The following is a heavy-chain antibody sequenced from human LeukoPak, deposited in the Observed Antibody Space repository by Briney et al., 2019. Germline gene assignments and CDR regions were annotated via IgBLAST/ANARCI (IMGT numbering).Heavy chain of an antibody. V-gene: IGHV3-64*01. J-gene: IGHJ4*02. D-gene: IGHD3-22*01. CDR1: GFTFSSYA. Sequence: GGSLRLSCAASGFTFSSYAMHWVRQAPGKGLEYVSAISSNGGSTYYANSVKGRFTISRDNSKNTLYLQMGSLRAEDMAVYYCARAYYYDSSGYAHWGQGTQVTVSS. CDR2: ISSNGGST. CDR3: ARAYYYDSSGYAH.